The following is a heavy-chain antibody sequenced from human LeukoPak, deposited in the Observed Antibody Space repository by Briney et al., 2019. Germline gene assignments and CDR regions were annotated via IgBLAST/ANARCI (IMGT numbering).Heavy chain of an antibody. D-gene: IGHD3-10*01. J-gene: IGHJ4*02. CDR2: IYHSGST. CDR3: ASPLGYYPL. Sequence: SETLSLTCTVSGGSISSSSYYWGWIRQPPGKGLEWIGSIYHSGSTNYNPSLKSRVTISVDTSKNQFSLKLSSVTAADTAVYYCASPLGYYPLWGQGTLSPSPQ. CDR1: GGSISSSSYY. V-gene: IGHV4-39*07.